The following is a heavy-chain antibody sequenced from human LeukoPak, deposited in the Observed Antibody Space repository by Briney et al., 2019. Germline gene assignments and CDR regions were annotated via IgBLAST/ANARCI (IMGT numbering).Heavy chain of an antibody. V-gene: IGHV1-18*01. D-gene: IGHD3-9*01. CDR3: ARDRSRYYDILTGYQPPDY. CDR2: ISAYNGNT. J-gene: IGHJ4*02. Sequence: ASVKVSCKASGYTFTSYGISWVRQAPGQGLEWMGWISAYNGNTNYAQKLQGRVTMTTDTPTSTAHMELRSLRSDDTAVYYCARDRSRYYDILTGYQPPDYWGQGTLVTVSS. CDR1: GYTFTSYG.